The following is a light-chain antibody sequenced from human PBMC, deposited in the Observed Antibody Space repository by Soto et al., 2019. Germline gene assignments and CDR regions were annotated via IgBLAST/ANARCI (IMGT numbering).Light chain of an antibody. CDR3: QQYGRSPGLFT. CDR1: QSVSNTY. Sequence: EIVLTQSPGTLSLSPGERATLSYRASQSVSNTYLAWYQQKPGQAPRLLIYDASSRATGVPDRFSGSGSGTDFTLSISRLEPEDFAIYYCQQYGRSPGLFTFGPGPKVDIK. V-gene: IGKV3-20*01. CDR2: DAS. J-gene: IGKJ3*01.